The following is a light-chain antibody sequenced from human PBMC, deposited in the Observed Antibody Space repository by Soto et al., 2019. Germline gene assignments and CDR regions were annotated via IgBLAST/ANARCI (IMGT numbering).Light chain of an antibody. CDR2: DAS. CDR3: QHYGSAQWT. Sequence: EIVLTQSPGTLPLSPGERATLSCRASQSVSSSSLAWYQQTPGQAPRLLIYDASSRATGIPDRFSGSGSGTDFTLTISRLEPEDFAVYYCQHYGSAQWTFGQGTKVEIK. CDR1: QSVSSSS. J-gene: IGKJ1*01. V-gene: IGKV3-20*01.